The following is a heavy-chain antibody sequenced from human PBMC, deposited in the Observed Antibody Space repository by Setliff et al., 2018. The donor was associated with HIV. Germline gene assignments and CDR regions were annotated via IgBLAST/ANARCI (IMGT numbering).Heavy chain of an antibody. CDR1: GFTFSTYS. J-gene: IGHJ4*02. D-gene: IGHD4-4*01. Sequence: GGSLRLSCVASGFTFSTYSMSWVRQAPGKGLEWVSYISSSSSTIYYADSVKGRFTISRDNAKNSLSLQMNSLRAEDTAVYYCARVVRYSNFDYWGQGTPVTVSS. CDR3: ARVVRYSNFDY. V-gene: IGHV3-48*01. CDR2: ISSSSSTI.